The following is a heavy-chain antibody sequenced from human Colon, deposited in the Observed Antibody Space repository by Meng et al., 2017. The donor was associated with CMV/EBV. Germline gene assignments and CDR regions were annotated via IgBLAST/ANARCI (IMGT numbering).Heavy chain of an antibody. CDR3: AREGGVVAAAIFAFDI. CDR1: GFTFSSYW. Sequence: GGSLRLSCAASGFTFSSYWMHWVRQAPGKGLVWVSRINSDGSSTSYADSVKGRFTISRDNAKNTLYLQMNSLRAEDTAVYYCAREGGVVAAAIFAFDIWGQGTMVTVSS. CDR2: INSDGSST. V-gene: IGHV3-74*01. D-gene: IGHD2-2*02. J-gene: IGHJ3*02.